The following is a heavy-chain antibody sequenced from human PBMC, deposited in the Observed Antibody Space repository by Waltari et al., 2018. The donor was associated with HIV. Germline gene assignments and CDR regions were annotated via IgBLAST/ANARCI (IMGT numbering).Heavy chain of an antibody. D-gene: IGHD6-19*01. Sequence: EVQLVESGGGLVQPGGSLRLSCAASGFTFSGYWMSWVRQAPGKGLGWVANINQDGGDKYYGESVKGRFTISRDNAKNSLYLQMNSLRAEDTALYYCARDYASSVAGTGYWGQGTLVTVSS. V-gene: IGHV3-7*01. CDR2: INQDGGDK. CDR3: ARDYASSVAGTGY. CDR1: GFTFSGYW. J-gene: IGHJ4*02.